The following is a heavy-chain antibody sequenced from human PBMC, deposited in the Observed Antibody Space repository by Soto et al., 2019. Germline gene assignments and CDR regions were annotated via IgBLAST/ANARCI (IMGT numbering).Heavy chain of an antibody. Sequence: QVHLMESGGGVVQPGGSLRLSCAASGFTFRSYAIHRVRQAPGKGLEWVAIISYDGSTKFYTDSVKGRFTISRDNSNNTLYLQMNRLRSEDTAIYYCARDGRTGTTLPHGGLDQWGQGTLVTVSS. CDR3: ARDGRTGTTLPHGGLDQ. CDR2: ISYDGSTK. V-gene: IGHV3-30-3*01. J-gene: IGHJ4*02. D-gene: IGHD3-10*01. CDR1: GFTFRSYA.